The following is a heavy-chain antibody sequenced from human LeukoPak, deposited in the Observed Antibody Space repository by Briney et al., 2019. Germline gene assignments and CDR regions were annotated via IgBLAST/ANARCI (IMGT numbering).Heavy chain of an antibody. J-gene: IGHJ4*02. D-gene: IGHD5-12*01. CDR2: TNWNGGST. Sequence: GGSLRLSCAASGFTFDDYGMSWVRQAPEKGLEWVSGTNWNGGSTGYADSVKGRFTISRDSAKNSLYLQMNSLRAEDTALYYCARNYGGYDGTDYWGQGTLVTVSS. CDR1: GFTFDDYG. V-gene: IGHV3-20*04. CDR3: ARNYGGYDGTDY.